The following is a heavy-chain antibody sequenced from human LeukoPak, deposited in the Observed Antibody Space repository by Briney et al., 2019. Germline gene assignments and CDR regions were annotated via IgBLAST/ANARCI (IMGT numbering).Heavy chain of an antibody. CDR2: IDPSDSYN. J-gene: IGHJ4*02. Sequence: GESLKISCKGSGYTFTSYWITWVRQMPGKGLEWMGRIDPSDSYNNYSPSFQGHVTISADKSISTAYLQWSSLRASDTAMYYCAGQESYYDSSGYSAYDYWGQGTLVTVSS. CDR3: AGQESYYDSSGYSAYDY. V-gene: IGHV5-10-1*01. CDR1: GYTFTSYW. D-gene: IGHD3-22*01.